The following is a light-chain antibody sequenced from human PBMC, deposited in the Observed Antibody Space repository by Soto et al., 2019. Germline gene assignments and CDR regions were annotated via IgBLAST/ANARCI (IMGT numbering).Light chain of an antibody. CDR1: QSISSY. Sequence: DIQMTQSPSSLSASVGDRVTITCRASQSISSYLNWYQQKPGKAPKLLIYAASSLQSGVPSRFSGSGSGTDFTLTISSLQPEDFATYYCQQSYSILWTCGQGTKVEIK. V-gene: IGKV1-39*01. CDR3: QQSYSILWT. J-gene: IGKJ1*01. CDR2: AAS.